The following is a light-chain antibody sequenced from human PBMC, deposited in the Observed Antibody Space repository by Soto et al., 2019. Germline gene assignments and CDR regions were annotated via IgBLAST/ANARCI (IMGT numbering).Light chain of an antibody. CDR1: QSVSSDF. Sequence: EIVLTQSPVTLSLSPGERATLSCRASQSVSSDFLAWYQEKPGQAPRLLIYGASNRATGIPDRFSGSGSGTFFTLTITRLEPEDFAVYYCQQRNNWPITFGQGTRLEIK. CDR3: QQRNNWPIT. CDR2: GAS. J-gene: IGKJ5*01. V-gene: IGKV3D-20*02.